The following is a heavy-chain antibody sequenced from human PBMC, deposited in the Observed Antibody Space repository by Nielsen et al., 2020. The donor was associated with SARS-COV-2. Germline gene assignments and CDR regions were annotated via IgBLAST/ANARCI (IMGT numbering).Heavy chain of an antibody. CDR3: VRDKGLIAAAGHYFDF. CDR1: GFTFSSYS. Sequence: GGSLRLSCAASGFTFSSYSMNWVRQAPGKGLEWVSYISSSSSTIYYADSVKGRFTISRDNAKNSLYLQMNSVRTEDTALYYCVRDKGLIAAAGHYFDFWGQGTLVTVSS. CDR2: ISSSSSTI. D-gene: IGHD6-13*01. J-gene: IGHJ4*02. V-gene: IGHV3-48*04.